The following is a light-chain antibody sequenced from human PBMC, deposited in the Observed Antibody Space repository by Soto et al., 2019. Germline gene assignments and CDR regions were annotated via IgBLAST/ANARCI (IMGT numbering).Light chain of an antibody. Sequence: SYELTQPPSVSVSPGQTASITCSGDKLGDKYACWYQQKPGQSPVLVIYQDSKRPSGIPERFSGSNSGNTATLTISGTQAMDEADYYCQAWDSSTEVFGTGTMATVL. V-gene: IGLV3-1*01. CDR1: KLGDKY. CDR2: QDS. J-gene: IGLJ1*01. CDR3: QAWDSSTEV.